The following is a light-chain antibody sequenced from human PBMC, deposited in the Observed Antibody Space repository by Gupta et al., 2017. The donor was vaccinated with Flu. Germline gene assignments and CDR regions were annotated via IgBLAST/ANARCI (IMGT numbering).Light chain of an antibody. CDR1: SSDVGGYNF. J-gene: IGLJ3*02. Sequence: QSITISCTGTSSDVGGYNFVSWYQQHPGKAPKLIIYEVTNRPSGVSNRFSGSKSGNTASLTISGLQAEDEANYYCSSYTSNRGVFGGGTELTVL. CDR3: SSYTSNRGV. V-gene: IGLV2-14*01. CDR2: EVT.